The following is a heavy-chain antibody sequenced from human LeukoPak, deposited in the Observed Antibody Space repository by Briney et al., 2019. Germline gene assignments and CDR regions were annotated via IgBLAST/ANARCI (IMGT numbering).Heavy chain of an antibody. D-gene: IGHD6-13*01. CDR3: ARSLGTSYTSSWYWFDP. V-gene: IGHV4-59*01. CDR2: IYFSGST. J-gene: IGHJ5*02. Sequence: PSETLSLTCTVSGGSMDNFYWTWIRQPPGKGLEWIGYIYFSGSTNYNPSLKSRVTISVDTSKNQFSLKLNSVTAADTAVYYCARSLGTSYTSSWYWFDPWGQGSLVIVSS. CDR1: GGSMDNFY.